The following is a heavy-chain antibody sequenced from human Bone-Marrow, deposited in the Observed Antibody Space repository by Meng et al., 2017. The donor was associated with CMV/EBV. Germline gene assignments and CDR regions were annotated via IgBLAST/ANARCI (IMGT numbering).Heavy chain of an antibody. CDR3: ARGAYDLWSGPNGKNYYES. J-gene: IGHJ4*02. CDR2: INGNSGDT. D-gene: IGHD3-3*01. CDR1: GYTFIGYY. V-gene: IGHV1-2*02. Sequence: ASVRVSCKASGYTFIGYYIHWVRQAPGQGLGWMGWINGNSGDTNYEQNFQGRVSMTRDTSINTVYMELRRLRSADAAVYYCARGAYDLWSGPNGKNYYESWGKGTLVTVSS.